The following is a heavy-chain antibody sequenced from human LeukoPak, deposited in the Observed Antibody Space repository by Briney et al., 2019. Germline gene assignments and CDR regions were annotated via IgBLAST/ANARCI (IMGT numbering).Heavy chain of an antibody. CDR1: GGSISSYY. V-gene: IGHV4-59*01. D-gene: IGHD3-10*01. CDR2: IYYSGST. CDR3: ARDYYGSGSYSHTAYYYYYMDV. Sequence: SETLSLTCTVSGGSISSYYWSWLRQPPGKGLEWIGYIYYSGSTNYNPSLKSRVTISVDTSKNQFSLKLSSVTAADTAVYYCARDYYGSGSYSHTAYYYYYMDVWGKGTTVTVSS. J-gene: IGHJ6*03.